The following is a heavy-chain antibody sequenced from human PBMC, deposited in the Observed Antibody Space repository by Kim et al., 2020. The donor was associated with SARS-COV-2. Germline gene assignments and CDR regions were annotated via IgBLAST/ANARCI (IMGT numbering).Heavy chain of an antibody. V-gene: IGHV4-59*01. CDR2: IYYSGST. CDR3: ARALGPGAFDI. J-gene: IGHJ3*02. D-gene: IGHD7-27*01. CDR1: GGSISSYY. Sequence: SETLSLTCTVSGGSISSYYWSWIRQPPGKGLEWIGYIYYSGSTNYNPSLKSRVTISVDTSKNQFSLKLSSVTAADTAVYYCARALGPGAFDIWGQGTMVTVSS.